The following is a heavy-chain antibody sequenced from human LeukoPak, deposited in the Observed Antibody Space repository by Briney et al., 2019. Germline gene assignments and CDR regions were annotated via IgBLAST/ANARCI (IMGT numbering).Heavy chain of an antibody. D-gene: IGHD3-10*01. J-gene: IGHJ6*03. CDR2: ISAYNGNT. Sequence: ASVKVSCKASGYTFTSYGISWVRRPPGQGLEWMGWISAYNGNTNYAQKLQGRVTMTTDTATSTAYMELRSLRSDDTAVYYCARVDFPFGEDLGLDYYYYMDVWGKGTTVTVSS. CDR1: GYTFTSYG. CDR3: ARVDFPFGEDLGLDYYYYMDV. V-gene: IGHV1-18*01.